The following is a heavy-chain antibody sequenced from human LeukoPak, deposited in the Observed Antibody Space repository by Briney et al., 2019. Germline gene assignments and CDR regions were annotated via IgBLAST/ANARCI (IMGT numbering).Heavy chain of an antibody. Sequence: SETLSLTCTVSGGSISSYYWSWIRQPAGKGLEWIGRIYTSGSTNYNPSLKSRVTMSVDTSKNQFSLKLSSVTAADTAVYYCARDFMVYGSGSYKTNWFDPWGQGTLVTVSS. D-gene: IGHD3-10*01. J-gene: IGHJ5*02. CDR1: GGSISSYY. CDR2: IYTSGST. CDR3: ARDFMVYGSGSYKTNWFDP. V-gene: IGHV4-4*07.